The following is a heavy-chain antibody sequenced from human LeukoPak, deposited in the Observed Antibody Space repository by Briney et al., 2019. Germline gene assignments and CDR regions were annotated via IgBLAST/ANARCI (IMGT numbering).Heavy chain of an antibody. CDR2: LDTDGSTT. V-gene: IGHV3-74*01. Sequence: GGSLRLSCAASGFTFSSYWMHWVRQAPGKGLVWVSRLDTDGSTTAYADSVKGRFTISRDNAKNTLYLQMNSLRAEDTAIYYCTRGGTTFGYWGQGTLVTVSS. CDR1: GFTFSSYW. D-gene: IGHD1-1*01. CDR3: TRGGTTFGY. J-gene: IGHJ4*02.